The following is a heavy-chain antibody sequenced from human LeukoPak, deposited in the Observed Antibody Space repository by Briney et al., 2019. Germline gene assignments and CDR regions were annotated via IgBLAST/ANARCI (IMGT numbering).Heavy chain of an antibody. CDR1: GFTFSSYA. CDR2: ISGSGGST. Sequence: GGSLRLSCAASGFTFSSYAMSWVRQAPGKGLEWVSAISGSGGSTYYVDSVKGRLTISRDNSKNTQYLQMNSLRAEDTAVYYCAKDRADILTGPWGYWGQGTLVTVSS. J-gene: IGHJ4*02. D-gene: IGHD3-9*01. V-gene: IGHV3-23*01. CDR3: AKDRADILTGPWGY.